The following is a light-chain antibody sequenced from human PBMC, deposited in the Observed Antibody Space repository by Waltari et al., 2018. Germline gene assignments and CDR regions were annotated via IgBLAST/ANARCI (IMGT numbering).Light chain of an antibody. J-gene: IGLJ2*01. Sequence: QSALTQPASVSGSPGQSLNISCTGTSYDVGHFNYVSWYQQRPGKAPKLIIYDVSYRPSGVSNRFSGTKSGSTASLTISGLQAEDEADYHCSSYTSSSTVGVLFGGGTKLTVL. V-gene: IGLV2-14*03. CDR2: DVS. CDR1: SYDVGHFNY. CDR3: SSYTSSSTVGVL.